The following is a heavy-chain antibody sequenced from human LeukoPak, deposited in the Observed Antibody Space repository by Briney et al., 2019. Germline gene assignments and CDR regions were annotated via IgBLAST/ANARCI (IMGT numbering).Heavy chain of an antibody. CDR2: VSWNSGNI. V-gene: IGHV3-9*01. CDR3: ARGQLVSSNDY. D-gene: IGHD6-6*01. Sequence: PGGSLRLSCAASGFTFDDYAMHWVRQAPGRGLEWVSGVSWNSGNIVYADSVKGRFTISRDNAKNSLYLQMNSLRAEDTAVYYCARGQLVSSNDYWGQGTLVTVSS. J-gene: IGHJ4*02. CDR1: GFTFDDYA.